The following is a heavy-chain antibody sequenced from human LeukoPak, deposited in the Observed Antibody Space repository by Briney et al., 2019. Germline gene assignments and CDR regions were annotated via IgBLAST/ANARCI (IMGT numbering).Heavy chain of an antibody. CDR2: IYSGGST. V-gene: IGHV3-53*01. CDR1: GFTVSSNY. CDR3: ASALRPFGY. J-gene: IGHJ4*02. Sequence: PGGSLRLSCAVSGFTVSSNYMSWVRQAPGKGLEWVSVIYSGGSTSYADSVKGRFTISRDNSKNTLYLQMSTLRAEDTAVYYCASALRPFGYWGQGTLVTVSS. D-gene: IGHD3-16*01.